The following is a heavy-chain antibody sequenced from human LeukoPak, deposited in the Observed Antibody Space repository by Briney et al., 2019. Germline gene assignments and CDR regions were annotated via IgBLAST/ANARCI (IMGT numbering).Heavy chain of an antibody. V-gene: IGHV3-33*01. CDR2: IWYDGSNK. CDR3: ARDPYSYYYYGMDV. J-gene: IGHJ6*02. Sequence: GGSLRLSCAASGFTFSSYGMHWVRQAPGKGLEWVAVIWYDGSNKYYADSEKGRFTISRDNSKNTLYLQMNSLRAEDTAVHYCARDPYSYYYYGMDVWGQGTTVTVSS. CDR1: GFTFSSYG. D-gene: IGHD2-15*01.